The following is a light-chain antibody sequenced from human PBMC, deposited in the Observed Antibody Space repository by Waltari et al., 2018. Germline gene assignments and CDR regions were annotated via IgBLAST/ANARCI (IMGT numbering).Light chain of an antibody. J-gene: IGKJ3*01. CDR1: QDISSS. CDR2: AAS. V-gene: IGKV1-9*01. CDR3: QQVNNYPFT. Sequence: GDRVTITCRASQDISSSLAWYQQKPGRAPKLLIYAASTLQSGVPSRLSGSGSGTEFTLTISSLQPEDFVTYYCQQVNNYPFTFGPGTILDVK.